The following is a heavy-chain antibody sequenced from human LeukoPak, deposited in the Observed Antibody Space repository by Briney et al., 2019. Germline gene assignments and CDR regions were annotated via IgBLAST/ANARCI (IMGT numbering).Heavy chain of an antibody. CDR2: ISGSGGST. J-gene: IGHJ4*02. CDR1: GFTFSSYA. V-gene: IGHV3-23*01. Sequence: GGSLRLSCAASGFTFSSYAMSWVRQAPGKGLEWVSAISGSGGSTYYADSVKGRFTISRDNSKNTLYLQMNSLRAEDTAVYYCAKIPSTYYYDSSGYHPYFDYWGQGTLVTVSS. CDR3: AKIPSTYYYDSSGYHPYFDY. D-gene: IGHD3-22*01.